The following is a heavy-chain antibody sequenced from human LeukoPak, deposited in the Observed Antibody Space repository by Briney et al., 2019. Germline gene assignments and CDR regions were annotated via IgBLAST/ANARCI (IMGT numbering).Heavy chain of an antibody. CDR1: GYTVIGYY. V-gene: IGHV1-2*06. CDR2: FNPNTGGT. Sequence: ASVTVSCKASGYTVIGYYMHWVRQAPGQGLEWMGRFNPNTGGTSYAQKFQGRVTMTRDTSISTAYMEVSRLTSDDTAVYFCARSLYGDYFFDSWGQGTLVTVSS. D-gene: IGHD4-17*01. J-gene: IGHJ4*02. CDR3: ARSLYGDYFFDS.